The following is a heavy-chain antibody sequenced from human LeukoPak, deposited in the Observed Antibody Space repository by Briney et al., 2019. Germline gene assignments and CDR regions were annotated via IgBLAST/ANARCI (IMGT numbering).Heavy chain of an antibody. CDR2: ISSNGVNT. Sequence: PGRSLRLSCAASGFTFSSYAMNWVRQAPGRGLEYVSSISSNGVNTYYANSVKGRFTISRDNSRNTLYLQMGSMRAEDMAVYYCAMGATYVEAFDIWGQGTMVTVSS. CDR1: GFTFSSYA. J-gene: IGHJ3*02. CDR3: AMGATYVEAFDI. V-gene: IGHV3-64*01. D-gene: IGHD1-26*01.